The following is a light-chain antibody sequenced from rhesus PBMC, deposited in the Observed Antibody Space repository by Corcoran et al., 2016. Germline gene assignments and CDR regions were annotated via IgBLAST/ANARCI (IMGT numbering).Light chain of an antibody. Sequence: DIQMTQSPSSVSASVGDRVTITCRASQCINSYLAWYQQKPGKAPKLLKNYATHLQNGVPSRFSGSKSGTVFVPTISSLQPEDSASYYCQQYGSLPFSFGQGTKVELK. J-gene: IGKJ2*01. V-gene: IGKV1-25*02. CDR2: YAT. CDR1: QCINSY. CDR3: QQYGSLPFS.